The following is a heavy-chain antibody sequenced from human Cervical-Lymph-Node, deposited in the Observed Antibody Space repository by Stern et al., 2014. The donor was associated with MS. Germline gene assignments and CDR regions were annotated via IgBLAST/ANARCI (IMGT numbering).Heavy chain of an antibody. D-gene: IGHD6-13*01. J-gene: IGHJ5*02. Sequence: LVQSGGGLVQPGGSLRLSCAASGFTFATHAMSWVRQAPGKGLEWVSSIGGSGSSTYYAASVKGRFTISRDNSKNTLFLQMNSLRPEDTAIYYCAKNPLVAAAGIRNWFDPWGQGTLVTVSS. V-gene: IGHV3-23*04. CDR2: IGGSGSST. CDR1: GFTFATHA. CDR3: AKNPLVAAAGIRNWFDP.